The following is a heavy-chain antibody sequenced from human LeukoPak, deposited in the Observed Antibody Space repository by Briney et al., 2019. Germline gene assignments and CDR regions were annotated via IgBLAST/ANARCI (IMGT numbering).Heavy chain of an antibody. CDR2: ISGSSGTI. D-gene: IGHD2-8*02. CDR1: GFTFSDYS. V-gene: IGHV3-48*02. CDR3: ARDVWYSFDS. Sequence: PGGSLRLSCAASGFTFSDYSMNWVRQAPGKGLEWISYISGSSGTIWYADSVRGRFTISRDNAKNSLYLQMNSLRDEDTAVYYCARDVWYSFDSWGQGTLVTVSS. J-gene: IGHJ4*02.